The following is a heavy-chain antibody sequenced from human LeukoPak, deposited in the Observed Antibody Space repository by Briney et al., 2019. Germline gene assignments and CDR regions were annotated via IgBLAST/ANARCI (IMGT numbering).Heavy chain of an antibody. J-gene: IGHJ6*03. V-gene: IGHV4-4*07. CDR2: IYTSGST. CDR3: AREDSGSYSGVSYYYYMDV. Sequence: SETLSLTCTVSGGSIRTFYWSWIRQPAGKGLEWIGRIYTSGSTNYNPSLKSRVNMSVDTSKNQFSLKLSSVTAADTAVYYCAREDSGSYSGVSYYYYMDVWGKGTTVTVSS. D-gene: IGHD1-26*01. CDR1: GGSIRTFY.